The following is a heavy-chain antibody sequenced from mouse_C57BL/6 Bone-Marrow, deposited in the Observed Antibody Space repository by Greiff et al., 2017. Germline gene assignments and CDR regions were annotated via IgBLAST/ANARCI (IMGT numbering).Heavy chain of an antibody. V-gene: IGHV1-39*01. J-gene: IGHJ3*01. D-gene: IGHD3-2*02. CDR2: INPNYGTT. Sequence: VQLQQSGPELVKPGASVKISCKASGYSFTDCNMNWVKQSNGKSLEWIGVINPNYGTTSYNQKFKGKATLTVDQSSSTAYMQLNSLTSEDSAVCYCARSRDSSGYVGFAYWGQGTLVTVSA. CDR1: GYSFTDCN. CDR3: ARSRDSSGYVGFAY.